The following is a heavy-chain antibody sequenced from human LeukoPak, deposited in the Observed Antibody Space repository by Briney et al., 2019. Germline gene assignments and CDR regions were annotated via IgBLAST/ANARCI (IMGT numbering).Heavy chain of an antibody. CDR2: MYHSGST. V-gene: IGHV4-39*02. CDR1: GGSISSSSYY. D-gene: IGHD3-10*01. CDR3: ARRYYYVSGSYHNHFDP. Sequence: SETLSLTCTVSGGSISSSSYYWGWIRQPPGKGLEWIGSMYHSGSTYYNPSLKSRVTISVDTSKNHFSLKLSSVTAADTAVYYCARRYYYVSGSYHNHFDPWGQGTLVTVSS. J-gene: IGHJ5*02.